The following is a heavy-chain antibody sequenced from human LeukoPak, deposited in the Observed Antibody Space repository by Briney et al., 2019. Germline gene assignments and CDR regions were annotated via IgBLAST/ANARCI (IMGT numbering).Heavy chain of an antibody. V-gene: IGHV4-39*07. D-gene: IGHD6-25*01. J-gene: IGHJ4*02. CDR1: GVSISSSSYS. CDR3: AREGGFYRPLDY. Sequence: PSETLSLTCTVSGVSISSSSYSWGWIRQPPGKGLEWIGEVHLDGRTNFNPSLKSRLTMSVDLSENHVSLKLTSVTAADTAVYYCAREGGFYRPLDYSGQGTLVTVSS. CDR2: VHLDGRT.